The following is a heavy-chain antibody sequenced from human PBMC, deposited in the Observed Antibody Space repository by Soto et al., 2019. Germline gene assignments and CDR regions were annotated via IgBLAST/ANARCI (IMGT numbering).Heavy chain of an antibody. CDR2: IKQDGSEK. V-gene: IGHV3-7*01. Sequence: EVQLVESGGGLVQPGGSLRLSCAASGFTFSSYWMSWVRQAPGKGLEWVANIKQDGSEKYYVDSVKGRFTISRDNAKNSLYLQMNSLRAEYTAVYYCAREFVVVPAAIYFYYFDYWVQGTLVTVSS. J-gene: IGHJ4*02. D-gene: IGHD2-2*01. CDR1: GFTFSSYW. CDR3: AREFVVVPAAIYFYYFDY.